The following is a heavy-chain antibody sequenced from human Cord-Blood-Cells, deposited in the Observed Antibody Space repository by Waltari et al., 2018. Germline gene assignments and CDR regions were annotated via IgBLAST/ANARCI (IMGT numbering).Heavy chain of an antibody. CDR1: GYTLTDLS. D-gene: IGHD3-22*01. J-gene: IGHJ3*02. CDR2: FDPEDGET. V-gene: IGHV1-24*01. Sequence: QVQLVQSGAEVKKPGASVKVSCKVSGYTLTDLSMHWVRQAPGKGLEWMGGFDPEDGETIYAQKFQGRVTMTEDTSTDTAYMELSSLRSEDTAVYYCATRGGYYYDSSGSPGAFDIWGQGTMVTVSS. CDR3: ATRGGYYYDSSGSPGAFDI.